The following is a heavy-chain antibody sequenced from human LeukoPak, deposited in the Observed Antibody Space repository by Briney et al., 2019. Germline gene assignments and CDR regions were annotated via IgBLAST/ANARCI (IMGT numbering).Heavy chain of an antibody. D-gene: IGHD1-14*01. CDR1: GYSFTSYW. CDR3: ARHLSARNPHWFDP. J-gene: IGHJ5*02. V-gene: IGHV5-51*01. CDR2: IYPGDSDT. Sequence: GESLKISCKGSGYSFTSYWIGWVRQMPGKGLEWMGIIYPGDSDTRYSPSFQGQVTISADKSISTAYLQWSSLKASDTAMYYCARHLSARNPHWFDPWGREPWSPSPQ.